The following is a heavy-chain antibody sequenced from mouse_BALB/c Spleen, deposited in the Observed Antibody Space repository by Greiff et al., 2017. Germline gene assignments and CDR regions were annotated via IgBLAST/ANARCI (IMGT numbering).Heavy chain of an antibody. Sequence: EVQRVESGGGLVKPGGSLKLSCAASGFTFSDYYMYWVRQTPEKRLEWVATISAGGSYTYYPDSVKGRFTISRDNAKNTLYLQMSSLRSEDTAMYYCARTDYGLYYFDYWGQGTTLTVSS. CDR3: ARTDYGLYYFDY. CDR1: GFTFSDYY. J-gene: IGHJ2*01. V-gene: IGHV5-4*02. CDR2: ISAGGSYT. D-gene: IGHD1-2*01.